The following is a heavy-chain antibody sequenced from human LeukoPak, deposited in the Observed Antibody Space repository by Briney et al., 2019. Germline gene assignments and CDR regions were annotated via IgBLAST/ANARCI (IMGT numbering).Heavy chain of an antibody. D-gene: IGHD5-12*01. J-gene: IGHJ4*02. CDR1: GGSISRYY. V-gene: IGHV4-59*08. Sequence: PSETLSLTCTVSGGSISRYYWSWLRQPPGKGLEWIGYIYYSGSTNYNPSLKSRVTISVDTSKNQFSLKLSSVTAADTAVYYCARHSGNSGYGGYFDYWGQGTLVTVSS. CDR2: IYYSGST. CDR3: ARHSGNSGYGGYFDY.